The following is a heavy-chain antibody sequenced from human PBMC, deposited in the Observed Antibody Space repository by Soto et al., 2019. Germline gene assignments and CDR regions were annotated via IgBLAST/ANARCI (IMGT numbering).Heavy chain of an antibody. J-gene: IGHJ4*02. CDR2: ISKDGNVK. CDR1: GFTFSSYG. Sequence: TGGALRVSCAASGFTFSSYGMHWVRQAPGKGLEWVAVISKDGNVKYYAESVKGRFTISRDNSKNTLYLQMNSLGAEDTAAYYCTGEVASGYWGQGTLVTVSS. CDR3: TGEVASGY. V-gene: IGHV3-30*03. D-gene: IGHD2-8*02.